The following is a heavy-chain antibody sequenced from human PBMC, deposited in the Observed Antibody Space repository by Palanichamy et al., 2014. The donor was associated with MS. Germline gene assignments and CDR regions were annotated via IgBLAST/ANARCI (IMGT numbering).Heavy chain of an antibody. J-gene: IGHJ3*02. CDR1: GFTFSSYN. Sequence: EVQLVESGGGLVKPGGSLRLSCAASGFTFSSYNMNWVRQAPGRGLEWVSSISGDSSYIYDADSVKGRFTTSRDNAKKSLYLQMNSLNAEDTAMYYCARDLSFAFDIWGQGTMVTVSS. CDR2: ISGDSSYI. D-gene: IGHD2/OR15-2a*01. V-gene: IGHV3-21*01. CDR3: ARDLSFAFDI.